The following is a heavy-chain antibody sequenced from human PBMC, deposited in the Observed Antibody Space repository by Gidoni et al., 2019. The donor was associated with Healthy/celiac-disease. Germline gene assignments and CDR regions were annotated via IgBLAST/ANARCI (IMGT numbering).Heavy chain of an antibody. CDR1: GYPFTSHG. Sequence: QVQLGQTGAEGKKPGASVKVSCKASGYPFTSHGISWVRQAHGQGLEWMGWISAYHGNTNYAQKLQGRVTMTTDTSTSIAYMELRCLRSDDTAVYYCAIALSCSCYSFYYYMDVWGKGTTVTVSS. V-gene: IGHV1-18*01. J-gene: IGHJ6*03. CDR2: ISAYHGNT. D-gene: IGHD3-22*01. CDR3: AIALSCSCYSFYYYMDV.